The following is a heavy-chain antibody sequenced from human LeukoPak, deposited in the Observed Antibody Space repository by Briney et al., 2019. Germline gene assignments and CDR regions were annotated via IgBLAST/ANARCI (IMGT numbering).Heavy chain of an antibody. D-gene: IGHD3-10*01. Sequence: GRSLRLSCAASGFTFDDYAMHWVRQAPGRGLEWVSGISWNSGSIGYADSVKGRFTISRDNAKNFLYLQMNSLRAEDTALYYCAKDIRSYSYYYGMDVWGQGTTVTVSS. CDR3: AKDIRSYSYYYGMDV. V-gene: IGHV3-9*01. CDR2: ISWNSGSI. CDR1: GFTFDDYA. J-gene: IGHJ6*02.